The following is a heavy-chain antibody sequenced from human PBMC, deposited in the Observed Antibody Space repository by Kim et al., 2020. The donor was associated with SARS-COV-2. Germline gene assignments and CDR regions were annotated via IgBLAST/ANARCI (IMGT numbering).Heavy chain of an antibody. V-gene: IGHV5-10-1*01. CDR2: IDPSDFDT. CDR1: AYTFSTYW. Sequence: GESLKISCKVSAYTFSTYWINWVRQRPGKGLEWVGRIDPSDFDTNYGPSFQGHVSISADRSSTPAFLHWDSLKSSDTAIYYCARQGQLVLDSWGQGTLVT. D-gene: IGHD6-6*01. J-gene: IGHJ4*02. CDR3: ARQGQLVLDS.